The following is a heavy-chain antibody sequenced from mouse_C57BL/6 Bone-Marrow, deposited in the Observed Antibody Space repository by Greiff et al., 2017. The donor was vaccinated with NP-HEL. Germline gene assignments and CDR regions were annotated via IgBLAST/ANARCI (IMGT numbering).Heavy chain of an antibody. Sequence: VQLQQSGGDLVKPGGSLKLSCAASGFTFSSYGMSWVRQTPDKRLEWVATISSGGSYTYYPDSVKGRFTISRDNAKNTLYLQMSSLKSEDSAVYYCARHYYSNYFDYWGQGTTLTVSS. V-gene: IGHV5-6*01. CDR3: ARHYYSNYFDY. CDR1: GFTFSSYG. CDR2: ISSGGSYT. J-gene: IGHJ2*01. D-gene: IGHD2-5*01.